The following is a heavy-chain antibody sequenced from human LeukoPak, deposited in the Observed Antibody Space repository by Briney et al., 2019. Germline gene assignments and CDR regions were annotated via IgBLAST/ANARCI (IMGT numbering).Heavy chain of an antibody. J-gene: IGHJ5*02. Sequence: ASVKVSCKASGYTFTGYYMHWVRQAPGQGLGWMGWINPNSGGTNYAQKFQGRVTMTRDTSISTAYMELSRLRSDDTAVYYCARDASLQLERQVWFDPWGQGTLVTVSS. D-gene: IGHD1-1*01. CDR2: INPNSGGT. CDR1: GYTFTGYY. CDR3: ARDASLQLERQVWFDP. V-gene: IGHV1-2*02.